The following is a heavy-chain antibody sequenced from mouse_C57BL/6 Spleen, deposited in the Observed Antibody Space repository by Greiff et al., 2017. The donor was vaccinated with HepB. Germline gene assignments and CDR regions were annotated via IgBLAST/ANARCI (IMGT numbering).Heavy chain of an antibody. J-gene: IGHJ4*01. CDR3: ARGDTTVVDYAMDY. Sequence: VQLQQSGAELVRPGTSVKVSCKASGYAFTNYLIEWVKQRPGQGLEWIGVINPGSGGTNYNEKFKGKATLTADKSSSTAYMQFSSLTSEDSAVYFCARGDTTVVDYAMDYWGQGTSVTVSS. V-gene: IGHV1-54*01. CDR2: INPGSGGT. D-gene: IGHD1-1*01. CDR1: GYAFTNYL.